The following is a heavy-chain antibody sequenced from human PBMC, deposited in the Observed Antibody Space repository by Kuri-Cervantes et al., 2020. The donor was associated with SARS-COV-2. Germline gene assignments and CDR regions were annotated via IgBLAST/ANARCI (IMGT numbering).Heavy chain of an antibody. D-gene: IGHD2-21*01. CDR1: GYTFTLYG. V-gene: IGHV1-69*04. J-gene: IGHJ4*02. CDR2: IIPILCTA. CDR3: ARDLIGLAYCGGDCSWEYFDY. Sequence: AVKVSLKASGYTFTLYGISWVRQAPGQGLEWMGRIIPILCTANYAQKFQGRVTITADKSTSTAYMELSSLRAEDTAVYYCARDLIGLAYCGGDCSWEYFDYWGQGTLVTVSS.